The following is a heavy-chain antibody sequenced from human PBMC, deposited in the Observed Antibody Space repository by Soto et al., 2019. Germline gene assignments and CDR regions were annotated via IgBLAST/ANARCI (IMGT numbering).Heavy chain of an antibody. J-gene: IGHJ1*01. Sequence: EVQLVESGGGLVQPGRSLRLSCAASGFTFEVYAMHWVRQVPGKGLEWVSGINWNSGSIGYGDSVKGRFAISRDNAKNSLHLQMNSLSAEDTAFYYCVKDESINWYSGHFRHWGQGTLVTVSS. CDR2: INWNSGSI. CDR1: GFTFEVYA. V-gene: IGHV3-9*01. CDR3: VKDESINWYSGHFRH. D-gene: IGHD6-13*01.